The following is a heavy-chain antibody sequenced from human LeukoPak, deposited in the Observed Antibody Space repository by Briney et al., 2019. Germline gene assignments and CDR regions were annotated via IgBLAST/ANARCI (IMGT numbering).Heavy chain of an antibody. D-gene: IGHD6-6*01. V-gene: IGHV4-61*02. CDR1: GGSISSSSYY. Sequence: SETLSLTCTVSGGSISSSSYYWGWIRQPAGKGLEWIGRIYTSGSTNYNPSLKSRVTISVDTSKNQFSLKLSSVTAADTAVYYCARDIAALDYWGQGTLVTVSS. CDR2: IYTSGST. J-gene: IGHJ4*02. CDR3: ARDIAALDY.